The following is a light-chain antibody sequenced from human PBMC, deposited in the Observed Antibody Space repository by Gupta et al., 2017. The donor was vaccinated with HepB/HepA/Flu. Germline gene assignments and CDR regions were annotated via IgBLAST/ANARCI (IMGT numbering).Light chain of an antibody. J-gene: IGKJ5*01. Sequence: IEMTQSPSSLSASVGDRVTITCQASQDISNYSNWYQQKPGKAPKLLIYDASNLETGVPKRFRGSGATTFFTFTISPQHAEDIVTYYCPQNDNLPITFGKGTQVEIK. CDR1: QDISNY. CDR2: DAS. V-gene: IGKV1-33*01. CDR3: PQNDNLPIT.